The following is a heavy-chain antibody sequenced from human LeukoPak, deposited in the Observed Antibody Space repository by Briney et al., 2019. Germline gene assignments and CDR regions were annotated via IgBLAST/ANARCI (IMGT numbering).Heavy chain of an antibody. J-gene: IGHJ4*02. Sequence: GRSLRLSCAASGFTFSGSPILWVRQASGKGLEWVGRIRSKADNYATAYAASVQGRSTISRDDSKSTAYLQLNSLKTEDTAVYYCTQSNYWGQGAPVTVSS. V-gene: IGHV3-73*01. CDR2: IRSKADNYAT. CDR1: GFTFSGSP. CDR3: TQSNY.